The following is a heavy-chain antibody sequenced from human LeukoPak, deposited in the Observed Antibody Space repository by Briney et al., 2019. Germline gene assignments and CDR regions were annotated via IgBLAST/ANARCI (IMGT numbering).Heavy chain of an antibody. CDR1: GYTFTSYY. J-gene: IGHJ4*02. D-gene: IGHD3-22*01. Sequence: ASVKVSCKASGYTFTSYYMLWVRQAPGQGLEWMGIINPSGGSTSYAQKFQGRVTMTRDTSTSTVYMELSSLRSEDTAVYYCARREPTYYYDSSGYYYAEDYWGQGTLVTVSS. V-gene: IGHV1-46*01. CDR2: INPSGGST. CDR3: ARREPTYYYDSSGYYYAEDY.